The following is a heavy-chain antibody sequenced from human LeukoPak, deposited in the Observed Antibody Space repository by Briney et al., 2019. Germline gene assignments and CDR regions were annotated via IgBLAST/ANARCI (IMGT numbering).Heavy chain of an antibody. D-gene: IGHD3-3*02. CDR2: IYYSGST. CDR1: GGSISSSSYY. CDR3: ARDSPFNAFDI. V-gene: IGHV4-39*07. J-gene: IGHJ3*02. Sequence: PSETLSLTCTVSGGSISSSSYYWGWIRQPPGKGLEWIGSIYYSGSTYYNPSLKSRVTISVDTSKNQFSLKLSSVTAADTAVYYCARDSPFNAFDIWGQGTMVTVSS.